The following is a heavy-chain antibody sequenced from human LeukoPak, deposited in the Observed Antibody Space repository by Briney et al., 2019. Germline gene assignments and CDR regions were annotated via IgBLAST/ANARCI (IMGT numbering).Heavy chain of an antibody. CDR2: IYYSGST. CDR3: ASMPVTASFFDY. V-gene: IGHV4-59*08. D-gene: IGHD2-21*02. CDR1: GGSISSYY. J-gene: IGHJ4*02. Sequence: SETLSLTCTVSGGSISSYYWNWIRQPPGKGLEWIGYIYYSGSTNYNPSLMSRVTISEDTSKSQFSLKLSSVTAADTAVYYCASMPVTASFFDYWGQGTLVTVSS.